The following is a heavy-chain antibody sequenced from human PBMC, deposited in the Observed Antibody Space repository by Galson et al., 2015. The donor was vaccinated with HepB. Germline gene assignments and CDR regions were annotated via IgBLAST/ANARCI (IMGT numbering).Heavy chain of an antibody. CDR1: GLTFEDYP. J-gene: IGHJ2*01. V-gene: IGHV3-9*01. CDR2: ISWNSGFI. CDR3: TATAFWYFDL. D-gene: IGHD6-13*01. Sequence: SLRLSCAASGLTFEDYPIHWAPHAPWKRLARASCISWNSGFISYADSVKGRFTISRDNAENSPYLQMNSLRAEDTALYYCTATAFWYFDLWGRGTLVTVSS.